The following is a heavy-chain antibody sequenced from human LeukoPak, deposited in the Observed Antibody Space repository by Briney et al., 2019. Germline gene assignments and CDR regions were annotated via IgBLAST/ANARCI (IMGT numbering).Heavy chain of an antibody. CDR3: ARAGSERRIDYYYMDV. V-gene: IGHV4-61*02. CDR1: GGSISSGSYY. Sequence: SETLSLTCTVSGGSISSGSYYWSWIRQPAGKGLEWIGRIYTSGSTNYNPSLKSRVTISVDTSKNQFSLKLSSVTAADTAVYYCARAGSERRIDYYYMDVWGKGTTVTISS. D-gene: IGHD3-10*01. CDR2: IYTSGST. J-gene: IGHJ6*03.